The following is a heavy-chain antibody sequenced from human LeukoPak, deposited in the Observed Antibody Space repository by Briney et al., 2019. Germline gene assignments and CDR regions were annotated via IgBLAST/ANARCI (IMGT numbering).Heavy chain of an antibody. D-gene: IGHD1-26*01. J-gene: IGHJ4*02. Sequence: GGSLRLSCAASGFTFSSHAMTWVRQAPGKGLEWVSVIGGRGAIPYYADSVKGRFTISRDNSKSSLYLQMNSLRAEDTAAYYCAKGRVSGSRYQTIFDYWGQGTLVTVSS. V-gene: IGHV3-23*01. CDR1: GFTFSSHA. CDR3: AKGRVSGSRYQTIFDY. CDR2: IGGRGAIP.